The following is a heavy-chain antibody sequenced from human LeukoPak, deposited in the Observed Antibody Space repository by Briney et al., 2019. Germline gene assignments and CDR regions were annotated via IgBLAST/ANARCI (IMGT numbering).Heavy chain of an antibody. CDR3: ARGPAAMGYYYMDV. Sequence: SETLSLTCTVSGGSITNYYWSWIRQPPGKGLEWIGYIYYGGRTNYNPSLKSRVTISVDTSKNQFSLKLSSVTAADTAVYYCARGPAAMGYYYMDVWGKGTTVTVSS. J-gene: IGHJ6*03. CDR1: GGSITNYY. CDR2: IYYGGRT. D-gene: IGHD2-2*01. V-gene: IGHV4-59*01.